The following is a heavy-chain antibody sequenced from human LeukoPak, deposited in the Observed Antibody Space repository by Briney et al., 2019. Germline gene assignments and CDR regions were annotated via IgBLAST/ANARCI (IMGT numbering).Heavy chain of an antibody. CDR1: GYTFTGYY. Sequence: ASVKVSCKASGYTFTGYYMHWVRQAPGQGLEWMGWINPNSGGTNYAQKFQGRVTMTRDTSISTAYMELSRLRSDDTAVYYCARVPYYDLYYFDYWGQGTLVTVPS. J-gene: IGHJ4*02. CDR3: ARVPYYDLYYFDY. D-gene: IGHD3-22*01. V-gene: IGHV1-2*02. CDR2: INPNSGGT.